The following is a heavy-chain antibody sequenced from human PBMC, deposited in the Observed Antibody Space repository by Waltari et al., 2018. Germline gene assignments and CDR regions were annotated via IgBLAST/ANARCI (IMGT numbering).Heavy chain of an antibody. Sequence: QVQLQESGPGLVKPSGTLALTCAVSGGSISSSNWWSWVRQPPGKGLEWIGEIYHSWSTNYNPSLKSRVTISVDKSKNQFSLKLSSVTAADTAVYYCARVSGSYYRGHKGFDYWGQGTLVTVSS. CDR1: GGSISSSNW. J-gene: IGHJ4*02. CDR3: ARVSGSYYRGHKGFDY. CDR2: IYHSWST. D-gene: IGHD1-26*01. V-gene: IGHV4-4*02.